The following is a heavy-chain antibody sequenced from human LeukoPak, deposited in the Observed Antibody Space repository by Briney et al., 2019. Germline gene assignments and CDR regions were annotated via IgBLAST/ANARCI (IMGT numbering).Heavy chain of an antibody. D-gene: IGHD2-2*01. V-gene: IGHV1-69*05. CDR2: NILIFGTA. CDR3: ASTGYCSSTSCTSRNYYYYYYMDV. J-gene: IGHJ6*03. CDR1: GGTFSSYA. Sequence: ASVKVSCKASGGTFSSYAISWVRQAPGQGLEWMGGNILIFGTANYAQKFQGRVTITTDESTSTAYMELSSLRSEDTAVYYCASTGYCSSTSCTSRNYYYYYYMDVWGKGTTVTVSS.